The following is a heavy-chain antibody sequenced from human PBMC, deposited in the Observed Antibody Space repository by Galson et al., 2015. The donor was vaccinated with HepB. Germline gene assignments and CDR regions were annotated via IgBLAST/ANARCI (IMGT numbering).Heavy chain of an antibody. CDR3: ARINGYSYGYSFDY. V-gene: IGHV3-23*01. J-gene: IGHJ4*02. CDR1: GFTFSSYA. Sequence: LRLSCAASGFTFSSYAMSWVRQAPGKGLEWVSAISGSGGSTYYADSVKGRFTISRDNSKNTLYLQMNSLRAEDTAVYYCARINGYSYGYSFDYWGQGTLVTVSS. D-gene: IGHD5-18*01. CDR2: ISGSGGST.